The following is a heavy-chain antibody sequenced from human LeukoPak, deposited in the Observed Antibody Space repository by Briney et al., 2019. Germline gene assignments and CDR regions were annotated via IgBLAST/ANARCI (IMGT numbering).Heavy chain of an antibody. CDR1: GGSISSSSYY. Sequence: SETLSLTCTVSGGSISSSSYYWGWIRQPPGKGLEWIGSTYYSGSAYYNPSLKSRVTMSEDTSKNQFSLKLSSVTAADTAVYYCARVSGWNPLQAAHLDYWGQGTLVTVSS. V-gene: IGHV4-39*07. D-gene: IGHD6-19*01. CDR2: TYYSGSA. CDR3: ARVSGWNPLQAAHLDY. J-gene: IGHJ4*02.